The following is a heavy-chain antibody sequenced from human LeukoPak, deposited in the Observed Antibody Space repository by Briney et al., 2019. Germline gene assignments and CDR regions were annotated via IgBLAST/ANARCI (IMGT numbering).Heavy chain of an antibody. CDR2: IIPIFGTA. CDR3: ARDRIAVAGKPLDY. Sequence: SVKVSCKASGGTFSSYAISWVRQAPGQGLEWMGRIIPIFGTANYAQKFQGRVTITTDESTSTAYMELSGLRSEDTAVYYCARDRIAVAGKPLDYWGQGTLVTVSS. V-gene: IGHV1-69*05. J-gene: IGHJ4*02. D-gene: IGHD6-19*01. CDR1: GGTFSSYA.